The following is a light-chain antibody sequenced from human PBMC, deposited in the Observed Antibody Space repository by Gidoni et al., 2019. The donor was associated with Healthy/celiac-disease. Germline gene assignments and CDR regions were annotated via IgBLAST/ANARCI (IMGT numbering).Light chain of an antibody. Sequence: IVLTQSPGTLSLSPGERATLSCRASQSVSSSYLAWYQQKPGQAPRLLIYGAASRATGIPERFSGSGSGTDFTLTISRLEPEDFAVYYCQQYGSSPCSFGQXTKLEIK. CDR2: GAA. V-gene: IGKV3-20*01. J-gene: IGKJ2*04. CDR1: QSVSSSY. CDR3: QQYGSSPCS.